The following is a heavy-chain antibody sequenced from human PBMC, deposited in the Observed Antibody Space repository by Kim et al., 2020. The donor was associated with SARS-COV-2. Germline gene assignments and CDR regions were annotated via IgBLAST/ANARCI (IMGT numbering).Heavy chain of an antibody. CDR3: AREQLWGGPNPGIAAAHGMDV. CDR2: ISAYNGNT. CDR1: GYTFTSYG. D-gene: IGHD6-13*01. V-gene: IGHV1-18*01. Sequence: ASVKVSCKASGYTFTSYGISWVRQAPGQGLEWMGWISAYNGNTNYAQKLQGRVTMTTDTSTSTAYMELRSLRSDDTAVYYCAREQLWGGPNPGIAAAHGMDVWGQGTTVTVSS. J-gene: IGHJ6*01.